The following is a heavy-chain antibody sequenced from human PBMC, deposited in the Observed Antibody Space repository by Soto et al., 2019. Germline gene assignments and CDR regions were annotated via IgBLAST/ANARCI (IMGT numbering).Heavy chain of an antibody. V-gene: IGHV3-23*01. CDR1: GFTFSSYA. Sequence: EVQLLESGGGLVQPGGSLRLSCAASGFTFSSYAMNWVRQAPGKGLEWVSGISVSGGNTYYADSVKGRFTISRDNSKNTLYLQLNRLRAEDTAVYYCAKEPPARGGGWFDPWGQGTLVTVSS. CDR3: AKEPPARGGGWFDP. CDR2: ISVSGGNT. J-gene: IGHJ5*02. D-gene: IGHD3-16*01.